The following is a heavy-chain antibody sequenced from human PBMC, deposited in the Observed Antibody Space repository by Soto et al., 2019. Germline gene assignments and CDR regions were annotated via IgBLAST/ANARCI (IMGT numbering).Heavy chain of an antibody. V-gene: IGHV1-69*06. Sequence: SVKVSCKASGGTFSSYAISWVRQAPGQGLEWMGGIIPIFGKANYAQKFQGRVTITADKSTSTAYMELSSLRSEDTAVYYCARCEYGDYYFDYWGQGTLVTVSS. CDR1: GGTFSSYA. D-gene: IGHD4-17*01. J-gene: IGHJ4*02. CDR3: ARCEYGDYYFDY. CDR2: IIPIFGKA.